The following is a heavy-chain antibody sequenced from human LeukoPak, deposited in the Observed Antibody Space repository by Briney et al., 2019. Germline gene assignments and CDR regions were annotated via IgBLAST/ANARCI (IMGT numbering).Heavy chain of an antibody. CDR2: ISGSGVST. D-gene: IGHD3-10*01. CDR1: GFTFGSYD. CDR3: AKGFYPLGNLVIYCGF. J-gene: IGHJ4*02. V-gene: IGHV3-23*01. Sequence: GGSLRLSCTASGFTFGSYDMSGVRQAPGKGLEWVSTISGSGVSTYFADSVKGRFTISRDNSKNTLYLQMNSLRPEDTAVYYCAKGFYPLGNLVIYCGFWGQGTLVTVSS.